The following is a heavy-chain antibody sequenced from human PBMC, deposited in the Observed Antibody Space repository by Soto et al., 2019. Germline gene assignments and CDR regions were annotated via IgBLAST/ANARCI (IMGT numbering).Heavy chain of an antibody. V-gene: IGHV1-3*01. CDR1: GYTFTSYA. CDR3: ARASSSWSSSSDY. CDR2: INAGNGNT. D-gene: IGHD6-13*01. Sequence: ASVKVSCKASGYTFTSYAMHWGRPAPGQRLEWMGWINAGNGNTKYSQKFQGRVTITRDTSASTAYMELSSLRSEDTAVYYCARASSSWSSSSDYWGQGTLVTAPQ. J-gene: IGHJ4*02.